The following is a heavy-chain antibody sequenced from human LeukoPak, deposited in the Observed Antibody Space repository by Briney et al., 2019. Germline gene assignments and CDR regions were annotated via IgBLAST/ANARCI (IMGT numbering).Heavy chain of an antibody. Sequence: ASVKVSCKASGYTFTSYAMHWVRQAPGQRLEWMGWISAGNGNTKYSQKFQGRVTITRDTSASTAYMELSSLRSEDTAVYYCAREDYDFWSGYFNWGQGTLVTVSS. CDR2: ISAGNGNT. D-gene: IGHD3-3*01. CDR1: GYTFTSYA. J-gene: IGHJ4*02. CDR3: AREDYDFWSGYFN. V-gene: IGHV1-3*01.